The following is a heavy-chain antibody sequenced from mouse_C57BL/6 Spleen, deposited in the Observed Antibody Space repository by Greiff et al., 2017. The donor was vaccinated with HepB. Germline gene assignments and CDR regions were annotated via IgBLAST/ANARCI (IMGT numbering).Heavy chain of an antibody. CDR3: ARFLYYYGSSYGYFDV. J-gene: IGHJ1*03. CDR2: ISYSGST. CDR1: GYSITSDY. Sequence: EVKLVESGPGLAKPSQTLSLTCSVTGYSITSDYWNWIRKFPGNKLEYMGYISYSGSTYYNPSLKSRISITRDTSKNQYYLQLNSVTTEDTATYYCARFLYYYGSSYGYFDVWGTGTTVTVSS. D-gene: IGHD1-1*01. V-gene: IGHV3-8*01.